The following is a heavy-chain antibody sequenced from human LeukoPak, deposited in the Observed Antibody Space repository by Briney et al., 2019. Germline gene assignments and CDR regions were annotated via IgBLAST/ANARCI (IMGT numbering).Heavy chain of an antibody. CDR3: ARGPYTSGWYAVDY. CDR2: IYSSGST. V-gene: IGHV4-4*07. J-gene: IGHJ4*02. CDR1: GGSISSYS. Sequence: PSETLSLTCTVSGGSISSYSWSWIRQPAGKGLEWIGGIYSSGSTIYNPSLKSRVTMSVDTSKNQFSLNLSSVTAADTAVYYCARGPYTSGWYAVDYWGQGTLVTVSS. D-gene: IGHD6-19*01.